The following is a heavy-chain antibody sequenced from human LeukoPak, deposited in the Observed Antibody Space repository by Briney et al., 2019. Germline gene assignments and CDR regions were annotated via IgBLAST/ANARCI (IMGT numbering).Heavy chain of an antibody. D-gene: IGHD1-26*01. CDR3: ASTPTSSGSYFWFDP. V-gene: IGHV4-59*01. Sequence: SETLSLTCTVSGGSISSYYWSWIRQPPGKGLEWIGYIYYSGSTNYHPSLKSRVTISVDTSKNQFSLKLSSVTAADTAVYYCASTPTSSGSYFWFDPWGQGTLVTVSS. CDR1: GGSISSYY. J-gene: IGHJ5*02. CDR2: IYYSGST.